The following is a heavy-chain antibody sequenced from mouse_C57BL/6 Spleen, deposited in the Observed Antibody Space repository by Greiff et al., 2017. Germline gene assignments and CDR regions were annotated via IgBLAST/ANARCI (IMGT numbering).Heavy chain of an antibody. V-gene: IGHV1-50*01. CDR2: IDPSDSYT. D-gene: IGHD1-1*01. J-gene: IGHJ1*03. Sequence: VQLQQPGAELVKPGASVKLSCKASGYTFTSYWMQWVKQRPGQGLEWIGEIDPSDSYTNYNQKFKGKATLTVDTSSSTAYMQLSSLTSEDSAVYYCARWGFYYYGSSDGGDWYFDVWGTGTTVTVSS. CDR1: GYTFTSYW. CDR3: ARWGFYYYGSSDGGDWYFDV.